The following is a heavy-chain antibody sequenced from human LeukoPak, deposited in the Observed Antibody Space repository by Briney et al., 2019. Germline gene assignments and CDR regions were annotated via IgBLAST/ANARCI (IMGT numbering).Heavy chain of an antibody. J-gene: IGHJ4*02. CDR3: ARGSVAGTNY. Sequence: PGRSLRLSCTASGFTFGDYAMSWVRQAPGKGLEWVGFIRSKAYGGTTEYAASVKGRFTISRDDSKSIAYLQMNSLKTEDTAVYYCARGSVAGTNYWGQGTLVTVSS. D-gene: IGHD6-19*01. CDR1: GFTFGDYA. V-gene: IGHV3-49*04. CDR2: IRSKAYGGTT.